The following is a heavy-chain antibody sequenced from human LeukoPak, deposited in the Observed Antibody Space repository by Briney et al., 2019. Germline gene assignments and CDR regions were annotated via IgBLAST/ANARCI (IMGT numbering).Heavy chain of an antibody. J-gene: IGHJ4*02. Sequence: GSLRLSCAASGFTFSSYAMSWVRQAPGKGLEWVSAISGSGGSTYYADSVKGRFTISRDNSKNTLYLQMNSPRAEDTAVYYCAKGMSGYYYLYYFDYWGQGTLVTVSS. CDR1: GFTFSSYA. CDR3: AKGMSGYYYLYYFDY. V-gene: IGHV3-23*01. CDR2: ISGSGGST. D-gene: IGHD3-22*01.